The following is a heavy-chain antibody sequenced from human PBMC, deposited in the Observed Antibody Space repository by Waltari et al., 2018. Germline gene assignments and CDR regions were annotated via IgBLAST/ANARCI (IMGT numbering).Heavy chain of an antibody. J-gene: IGHJ4*02. V-gene: IGHV1-24*01. CDR1: GYTLTELS. Sequence: QVQLVQSGAEVKKPGASVKVSCKVSGYTLTELSMHWVRQAPGKGLEWMGGFDPEDGETIYAQKFQGRVTMTEDTSTDTAYMELSSLRSEDTAVYYCAILGYCSGGSCSHLNLDYWGQGTLVTVSS. D-gene: IGHD2-15*01. CDR3: AILGYCSGGSCSHLNLDY. CDR2: FDPEDGET.